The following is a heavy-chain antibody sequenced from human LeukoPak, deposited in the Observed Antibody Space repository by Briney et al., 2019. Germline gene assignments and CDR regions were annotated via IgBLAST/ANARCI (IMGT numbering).Heavy chain of an antibody. CDR3: ARWYYDFWSGYYRLGYYYMDV. J-gene: IGHJ6*03. CDR2: INHSGST. Sequence: SETLSLTCAVYGGSFSGYYWSWIRQPPGKGLEWIGEINHSGSTNYNPSLKSRVTISVDTSKNQFSLKLISVTAADTAVYYCARWYYDFWSGYYRLGYYYMDVWGKGTTVTVSS. CDR1: GGSFSGYY. V-gene: IGHV4-34*01. D-gene: IGHD3-3*01.